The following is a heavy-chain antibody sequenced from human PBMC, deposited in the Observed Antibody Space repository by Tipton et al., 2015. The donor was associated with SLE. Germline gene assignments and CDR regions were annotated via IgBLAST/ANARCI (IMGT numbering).Heavy chain of an antibody. CDR3: ARDNPEGYGLYFDL. Sequence: TLSLTCTVSGGSISSSSYYWGWIRQPPGKGLEWIGSIYYSGSTYYNPSLKSRVTISVDTSKNQFSLKLSSVTAADTAVYYCARDNPEGYGLYFDLWGRGTLVTVSS. CDR2: IYYSGST. D-gene: IGHD5-12*01. CDR1: GGSISSSSYY. V-gene: IGHV4-39*02. J-gene: IGHJ2*01.